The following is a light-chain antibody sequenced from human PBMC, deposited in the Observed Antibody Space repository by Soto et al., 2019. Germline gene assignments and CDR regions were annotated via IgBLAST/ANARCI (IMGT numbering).Light chain of an antibody. J-gene: IGKJ5*01. CDR3: QQYHNCPIT. CDR2: RSS. Sequence: LVMTQSPAPLSVSPGERGTLSCNGKRVVSNKVGCHQQTRDQAPRVLNYRSSTRATSISARFSGSVSGTVFTLTISSLHSEDFAFYYGQQYHNCPITFGQGTRLEIK. V-gene: IGKV3-15*01. CDR1: RVVSNK.